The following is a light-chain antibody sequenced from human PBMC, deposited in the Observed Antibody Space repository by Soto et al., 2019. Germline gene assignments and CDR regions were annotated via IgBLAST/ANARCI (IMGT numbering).Light chain of an antibody. J-gene: IGLJ1*01. Sequence: QSVLTQPASVSGSAGQSLTISCTGTSIDIAPYNYVSWYQQHPGKAPKLIIYEVSYRPSGISNRFSGSKSGNTASLTISGLQAEDEADYYCRSHTSRTNYVFGTGSKVTVL. CDR1: SIDIAPYNY. V-gene: IGLV2-14*01. CDR2: EVS. CDR3: RSHTSRTNYV.